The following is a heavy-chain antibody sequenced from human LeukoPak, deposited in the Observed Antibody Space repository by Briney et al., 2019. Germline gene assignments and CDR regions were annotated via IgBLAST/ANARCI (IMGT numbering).Heavy chain of an antibody. Sequence: SCRASGYTFTGYYMHWVRQAPGQGLEWVANIKQDGSEQYYVDSVKGRFTISRDNAKNSLSLQMNSLRAEDTAVYYCAKDGSGCSGGSCYQNFDYWGQGTLVTVSS. CDR3: AKDGSGCSGGSCYQNFDY. CDR1: GYTFTGYY. CDR2: IKQDGSEQ. D-gene: IGHD2-15*01. V-gene: IGHV3-7*05. J-gene: IGHJ4*02.